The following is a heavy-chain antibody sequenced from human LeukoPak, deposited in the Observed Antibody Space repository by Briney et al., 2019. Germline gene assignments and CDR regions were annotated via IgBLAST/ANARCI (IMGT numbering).Heavy chain of an antibody. Sequence: GGSLRLSCAASGFTFSSYSMNWVRQAPGKGLEWVSSISSSSSYIYYADSVKGRFTVSRDNAKNSLYLQMNSLRAEDTAVYYCARDRGVGPFYDFWSGEGPNAFDIWGQGTMVTVSS. D-gene: IGHD3-3*01. CDR1: GFTFSSYS. CDR3: ARDRGVGPFYDFWSGEGPNAFDI. CDR2: ISSSSSYI. V-gene: IGHV3-21*01. J-gene: IGHJ3*02.